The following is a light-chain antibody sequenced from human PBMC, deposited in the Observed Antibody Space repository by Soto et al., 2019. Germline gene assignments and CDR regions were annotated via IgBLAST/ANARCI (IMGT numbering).Light chain of an antibody. V-gene: IGKV3-20*01. CDR2: GAS. J-gene: IGKJ2*01. Sequence: EIVLTQSPGTLSLSPGERATLSCRASQSVSSSYLAWYQQKPGQAPRLLIYGASGRATGIPDRFSGSGSGTDFTLTISRLDPEDYAFYYCQKYPGFTFGQGTKLEIK. CDR3: QKYPGFT. CDR1: QSVSSSY.